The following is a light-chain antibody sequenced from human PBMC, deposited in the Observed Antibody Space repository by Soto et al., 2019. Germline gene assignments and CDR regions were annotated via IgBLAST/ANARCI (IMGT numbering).Light chain of an antibody. J-gene: IGKJ1*01. CDR1: QSVSSN. CDR2: GAS. Sequence: EIVMTQSPATLSATTGERATLSCRASQSVSSNLAWYQQKPGQAPRLLIYGASTRATGIPARFSGSGSGTEFTLTISSLQSEDFAVYYCQQYNNWPTWTFGQGTKWISN. CDR3: QQYNNWPTWT. V-gene: IGKV3-15*01.